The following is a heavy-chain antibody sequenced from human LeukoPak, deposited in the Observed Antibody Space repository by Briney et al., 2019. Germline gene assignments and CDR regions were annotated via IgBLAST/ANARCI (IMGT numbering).Heavy chain of an antibody. CDR3: ARDTGYGDYYYYYYMGV. CDR1: GDSISTSNSY. D-gene: IGHD4-17*01. V-gene: IGHV4-39*02. Sequence: SETLSLTCTVSGDSISTSNSYWGWIRQPPGKGLEWIGSIYYSGNTYYNASLKSRVTISVDTSKNQFSLKLTSVTAADTAVYYCARDTGYGDYYYYYYMGVWGKGTTVTISS. J-gene: IGHJ6*03. CDR2: IYYSGNT.